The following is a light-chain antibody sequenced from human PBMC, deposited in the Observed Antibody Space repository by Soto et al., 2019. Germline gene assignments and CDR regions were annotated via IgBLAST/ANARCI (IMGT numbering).Light chain of an antibody. V-gene: IGLV3-9*01. CDR1: NIGSKN. J-gene: IGLJ2*01. CDR3: QVWDSSTVV. Sequence: SYELTQPLSVSVALGQTARITCGGNNIGSKNVHWYQQKPGQAPVLGIYRDRNRPSGIPERFSGSNSGNTATRTISRAQAGDEADYNCQVWDSSTVVFGGGTKVTVL. CDR2: RDR.